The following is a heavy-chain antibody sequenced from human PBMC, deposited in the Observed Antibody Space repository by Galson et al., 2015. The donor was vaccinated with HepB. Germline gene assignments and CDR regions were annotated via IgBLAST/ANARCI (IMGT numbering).Heavy chain of an antibody. J-gene: IGHJ6*02. D-gene: IGHD2-15*01. V-gene: IGHV3-21*01. CDR2: IDSSGSHI. Sequence: SLRLSCAASGFTFSNYTMTWVRQAPGKGLEWVSSIDSSGSHIYYADSVKGRFTISRDNAKNSLYLQMNSLRAEDTAVYFCARDCFGCPDVGYGMDVWGQGTTVTVSS. CDR1: GFTFSNYT. CDR3: ARDCFGCPDVGYGMDV.